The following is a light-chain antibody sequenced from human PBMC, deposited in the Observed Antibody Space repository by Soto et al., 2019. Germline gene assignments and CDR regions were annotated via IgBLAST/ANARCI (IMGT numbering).Light chain of an antibody. CDR1: QDITHY. CDR2: DVS. V-gene: IGKV1-33*01. Sequence: DIQMTQSPSSLSASVGDRVTITCRASQDITHYLNWYQQKPGKAPKLLISDVSNLQRGVPSRFSGSGSGTDFTFTISSLQPEDIATYYCQHYDNLPPYTFGQGTKLELK. J-gene: IGKJ2*01. CDR3: QHYDNLPPYT.